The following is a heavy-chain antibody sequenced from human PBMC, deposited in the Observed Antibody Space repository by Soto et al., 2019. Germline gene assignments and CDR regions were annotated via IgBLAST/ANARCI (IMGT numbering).Heavy chain of an antibody. CDR1: GFTFSDYY. J-gene: IGHJ6*02. V-gene: IGHV3-11*01. D-gene: IGHD6-13*01. CDR3: ARGRAIAAAGTNYYYYGMDV. CDR2: ISSSGSTI. Sequence: PGGSLRLSCAASGFTFSDYYMSWIRQAPGKGLEWVSYISSSGSTIYYADSVKGRFTISRDNAKNSLYLQMNSLRAEDTAVYYCARGRAIAAAGTNYYYYGMDVWGQGTTVTVSS.